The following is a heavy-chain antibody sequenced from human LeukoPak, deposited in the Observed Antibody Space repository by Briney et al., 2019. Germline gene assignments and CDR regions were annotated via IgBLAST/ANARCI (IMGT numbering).Heavy chain of an antibody. D-gene: IGHD3-10*01. CDR2: ISGSGGST. J-gene: IGHJ4*02. CDR3: AKALWFGELFIDY. CDR1: GFTFSSHA. Sequence: GGSLRLSCAASGFTFSSHAMSWVRQAPGKGLEGVSAISGSGGSTYYADSVNGRFAISIHNSKNTLYLQMNSLRAEDTAVYYCAKALWFGELFIDYWGQGTLVTVSS. V-gene: IGHV3-23*01.